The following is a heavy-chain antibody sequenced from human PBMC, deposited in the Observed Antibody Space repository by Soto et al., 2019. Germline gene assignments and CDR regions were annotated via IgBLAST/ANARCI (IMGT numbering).Heavy chain of an antibody. CDR1: GFIFSGYA. J-gene: IGHJ4*02. CDR3: AKETNAYEINC. V-gene: IGHV3-30-3*01. D-gene: IGHD3-9*01. CDR2: ISYDGNTQ. Sequence: QVQLVESGGGVVQPGGSLRLSCAASGFIFSGYAMHWVRQAPGKGLEWVAVISYDGNTQYYADSVKGRFTVSRDNSNNILYVEMNNLRDEDTAMYYCAKETNAYEINCWGQGNLVTVSP.